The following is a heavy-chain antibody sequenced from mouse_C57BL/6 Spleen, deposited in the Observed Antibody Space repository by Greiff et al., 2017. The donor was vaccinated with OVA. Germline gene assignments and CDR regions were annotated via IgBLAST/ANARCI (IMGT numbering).Heavy chain of an antibody. CDR3: ARHEEGVPMDDGYLYWYFYF. J-gene: IGHJ1*03. Sequence: QVQLKQSGAELVKPGASVKLSCKASGYTFTEYTIHWVKQRSGQGLEWIGWFYPGSGSIKYNEKFKDKATLTADKSSSTVYMELSRLTSEDSAVYFCARHEEGVPMDDGYLYWYFYFWGTGTTVTVSS. CDR2: FYPGSGSI. CDR1: GYTFTEYT. D-gene: IGHD2-3*01. V-gene: IGHV1-62-2*01.